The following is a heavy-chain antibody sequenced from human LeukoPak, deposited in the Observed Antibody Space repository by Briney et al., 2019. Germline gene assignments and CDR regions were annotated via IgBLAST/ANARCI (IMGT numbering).Heavy chain of an antibody. CDR2: IYYSGST. D-gene: IGHD3-22*01. Sequence: SETLSLTCTVSGGSISSYYWSWIRQPPGKGLEWIGYIYYSGSTNYNPSLKCRVTISVDTSKNQFSLKLSSVTAADTAVYYCARQGDYYDSSGYYYFDYWGQGTLVTVSP. V-gene: IGHV4-59*08. J-gene: IGHJ4*02. CDR1: GGSISSYY. CDR3: ARQGDYYDSSGYYYFDY.